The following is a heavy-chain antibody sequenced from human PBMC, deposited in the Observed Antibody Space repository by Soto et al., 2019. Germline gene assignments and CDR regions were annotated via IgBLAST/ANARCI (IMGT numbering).Heavy chain of an antibody. V-gene: IGHV1-18*01. CDR2: ISAYNGNT. CDR3: ARDLVPYYYGSGSYYDDAFDI. Sequence: QVQLVQSGAEVKKPGASVKVSCKASGYTFTSYGISWVRQAPGQGLEWMGWISAYNGNTNYAQKLQGRVTMTTDTSTSTAYMELRSLRSDDTAVYYCARDLVPYYYGSGSYYDDAFDIWGQGTMVTVSS. J-gene: IGHJ3*02. CDR1: GYTFTSYG. D-gene: IGHD3-10*01.